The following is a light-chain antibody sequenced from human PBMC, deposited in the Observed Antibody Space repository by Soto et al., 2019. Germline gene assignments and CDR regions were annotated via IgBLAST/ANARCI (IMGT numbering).Light chain of an antibody. J-gene: IGLJ2*01. V-gene: IGLV2-23*01. CDR3: CSYAGSRVV. CDR2: EGS. CDR1: SSDVGSYNL. Sequence: QSVLTQPASVSGSPGQSITISCTGTSSDVGSYNLVSWYQQHPGKAPKLMIYEGSKRPSGVSNRFSGSKSGNTASLTISGLQAEDEADYYCCSYAGSRVVFGGGTKGTVL.